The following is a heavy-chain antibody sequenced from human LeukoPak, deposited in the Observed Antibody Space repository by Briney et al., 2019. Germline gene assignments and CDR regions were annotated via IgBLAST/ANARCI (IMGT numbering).Heavy chain of an antibody. J-gene: IGHJ3*02. CDR2: IYYSGST. CDR1: GGSISSYY. CDR3: ARAPKPIAVAGTIPHAFDI. D-gene: IGHD6-19*01. Sequence: SETLSLTCTVSGGSISSYYWSWIRQPPGKGLEWIGYIYYSGSTNYNPSLKSRVTISVDTSKNQFSLKLSSVTAADTAVYYCARAPKPIAVAGTIPHAFDIWGQGTMVTVSS. V-gene: IGHV4-59*01.